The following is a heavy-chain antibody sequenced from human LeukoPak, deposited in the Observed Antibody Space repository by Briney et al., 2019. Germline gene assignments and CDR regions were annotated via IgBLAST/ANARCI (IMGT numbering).Heavy chain of an antibody. CDR2: ISSSGSTT. D-gene: IGHD3-22*01. V-gene: IGHV3-48*03. CDR1: GFTICNYE. J-gene: IGHJ3*02. CDR3: ARGNYYENSGYWVLSAFDI. Sequence: GGSLRLSCAASGFTICNYEMNWVRQAPGKGLGWVSYISSSGSTTYYADSVKGRFTISRDNAKNSLYLQINSLRAEDTAVYYCARGNYYENSGYWVLSAFDIWGQGTMVTVSS.